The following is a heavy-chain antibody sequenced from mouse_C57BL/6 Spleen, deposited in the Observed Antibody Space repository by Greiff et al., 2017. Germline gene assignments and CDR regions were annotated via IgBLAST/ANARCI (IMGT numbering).Heavy chain of an antibody. J-gene: IGHJ4*01. CDR3: AREGLLRAMDY. CDR1: GYTFTSYW. V-gene: IGHV1-52*01. D-gene: IGHD1-1*01. CDR2: IDPSDSET. Sequence: QVQLQQPGAELVRPGSSVKLSCKASGYTFTSYWMHWVKQRPIQGLEWIGNIDPSDSETQYNQKFKDKATLTVYKSSSTAYMQLSSLTSEDSAVYYCAREGLLRAMDYWGQGTSVTVSS.